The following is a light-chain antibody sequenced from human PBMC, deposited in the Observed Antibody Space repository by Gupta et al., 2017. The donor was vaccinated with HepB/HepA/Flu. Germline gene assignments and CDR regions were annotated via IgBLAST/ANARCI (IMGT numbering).Light chain of an antibody. V-gene: IGLV1-51*02. CDR2: EDN. Sequence: QSVLTQPPSVSAAPGQRVTISCPGGTSNIGNNFVSWYQQRPGSSPKLLIYEDNKRHTVIPDRFSGSRYGTSATMGTTGLQTGEEANYYCATCDDSVNDVAFGGGTRLTVL. J-gene: IGLJ2*01. CDR3: ATCDDSVNDVA. CDR1: TSNIGNNF.